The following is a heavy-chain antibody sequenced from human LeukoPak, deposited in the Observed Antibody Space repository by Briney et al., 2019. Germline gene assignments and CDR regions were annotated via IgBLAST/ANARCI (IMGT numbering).Heavy chain of an antibody. CDR1: GGSVSYYY. CDR3: ASRKLGNDY. J-gene: IGHJ4*02. CDR2: IYYTCST. D-gene: IGHD7-27*01. V-gene: IGHV4-59*02. Sequence: PSETLSLTCTVAGGSVSYYYWSWSRQSPGKRLEWIVYIYYTCSTSYSPSLRSRVTMSADTSISKVSLKLSSLTASDTAVYYCASRKLGNDYWGQRTMVTDSS.